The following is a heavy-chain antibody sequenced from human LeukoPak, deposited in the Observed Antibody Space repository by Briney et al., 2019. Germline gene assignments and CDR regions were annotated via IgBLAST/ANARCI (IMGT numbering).Heavy chain of an antibody. CDR3: ARARGYSYEFY. J-gene: IGHJ4*02. CDR2: ISSSSSYI. D-gene: IGHD5-18*01. V-gene: IGHV3-21*01. CDR1: GFTVGTNY. Sequence: PGGSLRLSCAASGFTVGTNYMSWVRQAPGKGLEWVSSISSSSSYIYYADSVKGRFTISRDNAKNSLYLQMNSLGAEDTAVYYCARARGYSYEFYWGQGTLVTVSS.